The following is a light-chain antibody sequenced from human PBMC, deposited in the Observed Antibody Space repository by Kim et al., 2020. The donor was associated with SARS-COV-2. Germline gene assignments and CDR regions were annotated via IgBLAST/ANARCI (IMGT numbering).Light chain of an antibody. V-gene: IGLV2-14*03. CDR1: RSDVGGYNY. Sequence: GQSITISCTGTRSDVGGYNYVAWYQQHPGKAPKLIIYDVSNRPSGVSNHFSGSKSGNTASLTISGLQAGDEADYYCGSYASSSTWVFGGGTQLTVL. CDR3: GSYASSSTWV. J-gene: IGLJ3*02. CDR2: DVS.